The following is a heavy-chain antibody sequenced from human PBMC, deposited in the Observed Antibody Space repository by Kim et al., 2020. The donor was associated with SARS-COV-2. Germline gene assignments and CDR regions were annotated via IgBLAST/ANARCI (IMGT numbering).Heavy chain of an antibody. V-gene: IGHV3-15*01. CDR2: VKPRVDGGTA. Sequence: GGSLRLSCADPGFTFNNAWMSWVRQAPGKGLEWVGRVKPRVDGGTADYVAAVEGRFTISRDDSKNTLYLQMNSLKIEDTAMYYCTTDPGDSSGFGPGYWGQGTPDTVSS. J-gene: IGHJ4*02. CDR1: GFTFNNAW. D-gene: IGHD3-22*01. CDR3: TTDPGDSSGFGPGY.